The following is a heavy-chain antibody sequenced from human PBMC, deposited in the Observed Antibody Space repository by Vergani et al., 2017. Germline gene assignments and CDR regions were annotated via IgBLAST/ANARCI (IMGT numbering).Heavy chain of an antibody. CDR2: ISGSGGSK. V-gene: IGHV3-23*01. D-gene: IGHD3-9*01. CDR3: AKYDILTGIDDAFDI. Sequence: EVQLLESGGGLVQPGGSLRLSCAASGFTFSSYAMSWVRQAPGKGLEWVSAISGSGGSKCYADSVKGRFTISRNNSKNTLYLQMNSLRAEDTAVYYCAKYDILTGIDDAFDIWGQGTMVTVSS. J-gene: IGHJ3*02. CDR1: GFTFSSYA.